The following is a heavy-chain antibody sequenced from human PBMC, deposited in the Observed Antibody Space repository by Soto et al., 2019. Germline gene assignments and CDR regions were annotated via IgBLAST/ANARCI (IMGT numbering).Heavy chain of an antibody. CDR2: IYTSGST. J-gene: IGHJ6*02. D-gene: IGHD3-22*01. CDR3: ARDGTTDYYDSVPPAYGMDA. Sequence: SETLSLTCTVSGGSISSYYWSWIRQPAGKGLEWIGRIYTSGSTNYNPSLKSRVAMSVDTSKNQFSLKLSSVTAADTAVYYCARDGTTDYYDSVPPAYGMDAWGQGTTVTVSS. V-gene: IGHV4-4*07. CDR1: GGSISSYY.